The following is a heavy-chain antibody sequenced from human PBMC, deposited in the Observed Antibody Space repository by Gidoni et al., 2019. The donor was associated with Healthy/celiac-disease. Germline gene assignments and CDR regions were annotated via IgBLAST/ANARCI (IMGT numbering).Heavy chain of an antibody. CDR2: LNHSGST. CDR3: ARIAVAGTDY. V-gene: IGHV4-34*01. CDR1: GGSFGCYY. J-gene: IGHJ4*02. D-gene: IGHD6-19*01. Sequence: QVQLQPWVAGLLKPSETLSLTCAVYGGSFGCYYWSWIRQPPGKGLEWIGELNHSGSTNYNPSLTSRVTISVDTSKNQFSLKLSSVTAADTAVYYCARIAVAGTDYWGQGTLVTVSS.